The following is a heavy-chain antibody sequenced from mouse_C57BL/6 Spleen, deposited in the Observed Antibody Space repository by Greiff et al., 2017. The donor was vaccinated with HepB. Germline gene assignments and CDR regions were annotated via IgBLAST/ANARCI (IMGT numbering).Heavy chain of an antibody. CDR3: ARGITTVVAGGYFDV. D-gene: IGHD1-1*01. J-gene: IGHJ1*03. Sequence: HVQLQQPGAELVRPGSSVKLSCQASGYTFTSYWMHLVKQMPIQSLEWIGNLDPSDSETHYKQKFKDKATLTVDKSSRTTDMQPSSLTSDDSAVYYCARGITTVVAGGYFDVWGTGTTVTVSS. CDR2: LDPSDSET. V-gene: IGHV1-52*01. CDR1: GYTFTSYW.